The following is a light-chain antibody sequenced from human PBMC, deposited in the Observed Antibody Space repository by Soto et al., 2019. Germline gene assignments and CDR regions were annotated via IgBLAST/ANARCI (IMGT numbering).Light chain of an antibody. V-gene: IGKV1-6*01. Sequence: AIQLTQSPSSLSASVGDTVTITCRASQAIRNDLGRYQQKPGKAPNLLIYAASSLQSGVPSRFSGSGSDTDFTLTISSLQPEDFATYYCLQDYSYPYTFGQGTRLEI. CDR3: LQDYSYPYT. CDR1: QAIRND. J-gene: IGKJ2*01. CDR2: AAS.